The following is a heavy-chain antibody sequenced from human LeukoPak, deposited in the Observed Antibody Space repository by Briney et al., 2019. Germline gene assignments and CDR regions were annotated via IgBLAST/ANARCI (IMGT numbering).Heavy chain of an antibody. CDR3: ARELYKDTYYYGSGTPPAWFDP. D-gene: IGHD3-10*01. J-gene: IGHJ5*02. CDR1: GGTFSSYA. V-gene: IGHV1-69*13. Sequence: SVKVSCKASGGTFSSYAISWVRRAPGQGLEWMGGIIPILGTANYAQKFQGRVTITADESTSTAYMELSSLRSEDTAVYYCARELYKDTYYYGSGTPPAWFDPWGQGTLVTVSS. CDR2: IIPILGTA.